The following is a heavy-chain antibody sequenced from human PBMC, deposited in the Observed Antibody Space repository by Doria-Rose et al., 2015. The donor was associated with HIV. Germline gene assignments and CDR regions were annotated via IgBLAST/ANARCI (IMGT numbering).Heavy chain of an antibody. CDR2: IKDKTEGATT. CDR1: GFSFNYAW. D-gene: IGHD2-21*02. CDR3: TTDLSWSHGGDSGDYLDY. J-gene: IGHJ4*02. Sequence: VQLVQSGGGLVKPGGSLRLSCTASGFSFNYAWMNWVRQAPGRGLEWVGRIKDKTEGATTDYATDVRGRFTISRDDSKNMLYLQMNSLTTEDTAIYYCTTDLSWSHGGDSGDYLDYWGQGTLVTVSS. V-gene: IGHV3-15*01.